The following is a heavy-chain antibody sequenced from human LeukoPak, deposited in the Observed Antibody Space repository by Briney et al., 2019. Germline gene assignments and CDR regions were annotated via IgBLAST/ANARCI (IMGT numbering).Heavy chain of an antibody. CDR1: GFTFSSYW. CDR2: IKQDGSEK. Sequence: GGSLRLSCAASGFTFSSYWMSWVRQAPGKGLEWVANIKQDGSEKYYVDSVKGRFTISRDNAKNSLYLQMNSLRAEDTAVYYCASSTTGYCSSTSKCYYYYMDVWGKGTTVTVS. D-gene: IGHD2-2*01. V-gene: IGHV3-7*01. J-gene: IGHJ6*03. CDR3: ASSTTGYCSSTSKCYYYYMDV.